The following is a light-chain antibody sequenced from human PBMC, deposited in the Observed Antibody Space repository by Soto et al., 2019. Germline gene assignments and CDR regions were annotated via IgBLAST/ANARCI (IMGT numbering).Light chain of an antibody. CDR3: HQRSNWLA. Sequence: IVLTQSPATLSLSPGERATLSCRASQSVSSYLAWYQQKPGQAPRLLIYDASNRATGIPARFSGSGSGTDFTLTISSLEPEDFAVYYCHQRSNWLAFGGGTKVEIK. CDR2: DAS. CDR1: QSVSSY. V-gene: IGKV3-11*01. J-gene: IGKJ4*01.